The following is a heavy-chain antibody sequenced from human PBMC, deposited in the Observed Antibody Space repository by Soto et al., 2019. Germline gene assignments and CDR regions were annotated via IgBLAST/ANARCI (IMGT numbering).Heavy chain of an antibody. V-gene: IGHV4-59*01. CDR3: ARGPPYYDILIGPSPNYYYYGMDV. CDR2: IYYSGST. CDR1: GGSISSYY. D-gene: IGHD3-9*01. J-gene: IGHJ6*02. Sequence: PSETLSLTCTVSGGSISSYYWSWIRQPPGKGLEWIGYIYYSGSTNYNPSLKSRVTISVDTSKNQFSLKLSSVTAADTAVYYCARGPPYYDILIGPSPNYYYYGMDVWGQGTTVTVSS.